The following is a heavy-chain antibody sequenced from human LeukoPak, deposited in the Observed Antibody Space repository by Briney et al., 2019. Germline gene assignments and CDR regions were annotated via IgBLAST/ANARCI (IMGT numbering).Heavy chain of an antibody. V-gene: IGHV5-51*01. CDR3: ARHAFHNDNSDYYFAH. Sequence: GGSLKISCKGSGYSFNDYWIGWVRQMPGKGLEWMGLIYPGEFDIRYSPSFQGQVTISADKSISTAYLQWKSLKASDTAMYYCARHAFHNDNSDYYFAHWGQGTLVTVSS. D-gene: IGHD3-22*01. CDR2: IYPGEFDI. J-gene: IGHJ4*02. CDR1: GYSFNDYW.